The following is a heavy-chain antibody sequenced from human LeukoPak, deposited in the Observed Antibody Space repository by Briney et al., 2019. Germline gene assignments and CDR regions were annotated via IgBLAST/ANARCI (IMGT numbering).Heavy chain of an antibody. V-gene: IGHV4-39*07. CDR3: ARIGDFWSGYGYYFDY. J-gene: IGHJ4*02. Sequence: SETLSLTCTVSGGSISSSSYYWGWIRQPPGKGLEWIGSIYYSGSTYYNPSLKSRVTISVDTSKNQFSLKLSSVTAADTAVYYCARIGDFWSGYGYYFDYWGQGTLVTVSS. CDR1: GGSISSSSYY. D-gene: IGHD3-3*01. CDR2: IYYSGST.